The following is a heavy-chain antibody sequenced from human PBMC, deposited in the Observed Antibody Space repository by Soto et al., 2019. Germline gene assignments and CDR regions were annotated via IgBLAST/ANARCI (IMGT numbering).Heavy chain of an antibody. CDR1: GYTLTELS. V-gene: IGHV1-24*01. Sequence: ASVKVSCKVSGYTLTELSMHWVRQAPGKGLEWMGGFDPEDGETIYAQKFQGRVTMTEDTSTDTAYMELSSLRSEDTAVYYCAGGGLVVPAAMPLKGAFDIWGQGTMVTVSS. CDR2: FDPEDGET. J-gene: IGHJ3*02. D-gene: IGHD2-2*01. CDR3: AGGGLVVPAAMPLKGAFDI.